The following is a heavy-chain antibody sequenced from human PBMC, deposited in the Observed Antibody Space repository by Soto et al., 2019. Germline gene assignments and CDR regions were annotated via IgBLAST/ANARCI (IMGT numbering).Heavy chain of an antibody. CDR1: GGTFSSYA. CDR3: ARGPPGDYYYDSSGYRISGYYDY. J-gene: IGHJ4*02. V-gene: IGHV1-69*13. D-gene: IGHD3-22*01. Sequence: GASVKVSCKASGGTFSSYAISWVRQAPGQGLEWMGGIIPIFGTANYAQKFQGRVTITADESTSTAYMELSSLRSEDTAVYYCARGPPGDYYYDSSGYRISGYYDYWGQGTLVTVSS. CDR2: IIPIFGTA.